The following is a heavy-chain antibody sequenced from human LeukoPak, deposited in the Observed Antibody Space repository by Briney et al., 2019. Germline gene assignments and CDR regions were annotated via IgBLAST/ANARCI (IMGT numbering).Heavy chain of an antibody. CDR2: INPNSGGT. D-gene: IGHD2-15*01. J-gene: IGHJ4*02. V-gene: IGHV1-2*02. CDR1: GYTFTGYY. Sequence: ASVKVSCKASGYTFTGYYMHWVRQAPGQGLEWVGWINPNSGGTNYAQKFQGRVTMTRDTSISTAYMELSRLSSDDTAVYYCAKAKALVARGYCSGGSCYFDYWGQGTLVTVSS. CDR3: AKAKALVARGYCSGGSCYFDY.